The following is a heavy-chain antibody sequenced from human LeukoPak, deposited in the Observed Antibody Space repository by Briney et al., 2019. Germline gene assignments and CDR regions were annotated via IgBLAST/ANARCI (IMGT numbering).Heavy chain of an antibody. CDR3: ARDYDYVWGSFNAFDI. CDR2: INPKSGGT. V-gene: IGHV1-2*02. Sequence: ASVKVSCKASGYTFTGYYMHWVRQAPGQGLEWMGWINPKSGGTNYVEKFQGRVTMTRDTSISTAYMEPSSLRSDDTAVYYCARDYDYVWGSFNAFDIWGQGTMVTVSS. CDR1: GYTFTGYY. D-gene: IGHD3-16*01. J-gene: IGHJ3*02.